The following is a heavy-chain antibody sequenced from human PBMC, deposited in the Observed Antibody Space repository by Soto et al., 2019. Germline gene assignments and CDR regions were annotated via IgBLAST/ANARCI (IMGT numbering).Heavy chain of an antibody. Sequence: EVQLVESGGGLVQPGRSLRLSCAASGFTFSSYWMSWVRQAPGKGLEWVANIKQDGSEKYYVDSVKGRFTISRDNAKNSLYLEMTSLRAEDTAVYYCARDQEWLVYYFDYWGQGTLVTVSS. D-gene: IGHD6-19*01. CDR1: GFTFSSYW. V-gene: IGHV3-7*03. J-gene: IGHJ4*02. CDR3: ARDQEWLVYYFDY. CDR2: IKQDGSEK.